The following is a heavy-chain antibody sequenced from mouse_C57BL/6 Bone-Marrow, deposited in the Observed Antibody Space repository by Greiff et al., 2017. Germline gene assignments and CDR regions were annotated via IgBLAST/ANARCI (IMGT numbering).Heavy chain of an antibody. D-gene: IGHD2-1*01. Sequence: VQLQQSGPGLVAPSQSLSITCTVSGFSLTSYALSWVRQPPGKGLEWLGVIWTGGGTNYNSALKSRLSISKDNSKSQVFLKMNRLQMEDTARYYWARSRYGNLRDWYFDVWGTGTTVTVAS. V-gene: IGHV2-9-1*01. CDR3: ARSRYGNLRDWYFDV. CDR2: IWTGGGT. J-gene: IGHJ1*03. CDR1: GFSLTSYA.